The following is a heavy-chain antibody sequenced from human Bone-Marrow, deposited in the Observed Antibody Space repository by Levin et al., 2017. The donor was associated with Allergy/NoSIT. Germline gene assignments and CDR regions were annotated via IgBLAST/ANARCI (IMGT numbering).Heavy chain of an antibody. D-gene: IGHD2-2*01. CDR2: IKADGSEK. Sequence: GGSLRLSCAASGFTLSQYWMTWVCQAPGKGLEWVAKIKADGSEKYYVDSLKGRFSISRDNTRKSVSLQISNLRAEDTAVYYCARDSFSTSSGLDYYYGLDVWGQGTTVTV. CDR3: ARDSFSTSSGLDYYYGLDV. CDR1: GFTLSQYW. V-gene: IGHV3-7*01. J-gene: IGHJ6*02.